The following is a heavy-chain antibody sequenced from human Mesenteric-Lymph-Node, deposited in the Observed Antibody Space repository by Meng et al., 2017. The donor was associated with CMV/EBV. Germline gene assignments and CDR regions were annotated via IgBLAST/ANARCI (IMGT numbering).Heavy chain of an antibody. V-gene: IGHV3-74*03. CDR1: GFTFSNYW. J-gene: IGHJ4*02. CDR2: IKGDGSIT. Sequence: GESLKISCVASGFTFSNYWMHWVRQAPGKGLEWVSRIKGDGSITQYADSVKGRFTVSRDNTRNTVNLQMNSLTTEDTALYFCARLSAGHWGQGTLVTVSS. CDR3: ARLSAGH.